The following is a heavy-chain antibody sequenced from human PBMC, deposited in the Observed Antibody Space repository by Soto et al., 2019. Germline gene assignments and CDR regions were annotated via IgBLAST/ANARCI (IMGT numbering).Heavy chain of an antibody. CDR3: AKSPKNRQGFVVATNWYFDL. J-gene: IGHJ2*01. V-gene: IGHV3-23*01. Sequence: GGSLRLSCAASGFTFSSYAMSWVRQAPGKGLEWVSGIGGSGDSTYYADSVKGRFTVSRDNSKNTVYLQMNSLRAEDTAVYYCAKSPKNRQGFVVATNWYFDLWGRGTLVTVSS. CDR1: GFTFSSYA. CDR2: IGGSGDST. D-gene: IGHD5-12*01.